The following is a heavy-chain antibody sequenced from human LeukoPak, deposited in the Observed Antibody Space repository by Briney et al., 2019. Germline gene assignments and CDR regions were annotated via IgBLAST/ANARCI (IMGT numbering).Heavy chain of an antibody. J-gene: IGHJ4*02. CDR2: IYHSGSA. Sequence: SETLSLTCGVSGGSISSNNWWSWVRQPPGQGLEWIGEIYHSGSANYNPSLKSRVTISVDKSKNQLSLKLISVTAADTAVYYCARRQIYVGTGMVDYFDYWGQGILVTVSS. CDR1: GGSISSNNW. CDR3: ARRQIYVGTGMVDYFDY. D-gene: IGHD5-18*01. V-gene: IGHV4-4*02.